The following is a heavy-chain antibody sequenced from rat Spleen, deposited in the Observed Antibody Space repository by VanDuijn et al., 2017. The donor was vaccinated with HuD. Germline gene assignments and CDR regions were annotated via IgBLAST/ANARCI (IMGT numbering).Heavy chain of an antibody. CDR1: GFTFNNYW. CDR2: ITHSTSTT. CDR3: AKGDNNYYFDY. D-gene: IGHD1-10*01. V-gene: IGHV5-31*01. Sequence: EVQLVESDGGLVQPGRSLKLSCEGSGFTFNNYWMTWIRQAPGKGLEWVATITHSTSTTYYPDSVQGRFTISRDDAKSTLYLQMDSLRSEDTSTYYCAKGDNNYYFDYWGQGVMVTVSS. J-gene: IGHJ2*01.